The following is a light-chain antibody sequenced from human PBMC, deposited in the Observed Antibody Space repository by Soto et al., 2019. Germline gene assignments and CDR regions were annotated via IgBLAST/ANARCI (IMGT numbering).Light chain of an antibody. CDR2: GNI. Sequence: QSVLTQPPSVSGAPGQRVTISCTGSSSNIGADYDVHWYLQLPGTAPKLLIFGNINRPSGVPDRFSGSKSRTSASLAITGLQAADEADYYCQSYDISLRAYVFGTGTKVTVL. CDR1: SSNIGADYD. J-gene: IGLJ1*01. CDR3: QSYDISLRAYV. V-gene: IGLV1-40*01.